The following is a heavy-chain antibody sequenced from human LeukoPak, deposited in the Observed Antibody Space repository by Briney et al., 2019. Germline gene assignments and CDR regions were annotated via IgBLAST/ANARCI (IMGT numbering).Heavy chain of an antibody. D-gene: IGHD4-17*01. CDR1: GFTVSSNY. CDR2: IYSGGRT. Sequence: PGGSLRPSCAASGFTVSSNYMSWVRQAPGKGLEGVSVIYSGGRTYYADSVKGRFTISRDNAKNSLYLQMNSLRVEDTGVYYCAREWRTVRGDFPSAFDIWGQGTMVTVSS. J-gene: IGHJ3*02. CDR3: AREWRTVRGDFPSAFDI. V-gene: IGHV3-66*01.